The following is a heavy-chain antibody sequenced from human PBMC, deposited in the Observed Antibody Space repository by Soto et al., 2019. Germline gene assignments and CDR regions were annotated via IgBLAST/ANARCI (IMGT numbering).Heavy chain of an antibody. V-gene: IGHV3-30*18. Sequence: PGGSLRLSCAASGFTFSSYGMHWVRQAPGKGLERVAVISYDGSNKYYADSVKGRFTISRDNSKNTLYLQVNSLRAEDTALYYCAKXQSGSSFRYYYFYGVDVWDPGTTVTVSS. D-gene: IGHD6-6*01. J-gene: IGHJ6*02. CDR2: ISYDGSNK. CDR1: GFTFSSYG. CDR3: AKXQSGSSFRYYYFYGVDV.